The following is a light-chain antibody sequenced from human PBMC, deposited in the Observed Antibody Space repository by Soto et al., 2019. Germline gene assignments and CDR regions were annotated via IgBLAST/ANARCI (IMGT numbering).Light chain of an antibody. V-gene: IGKV3-11*01. CDR2: DAS. CDR3: QQRSNWPLT. Sequence: EILFTQSPTTLSLSPGERATPPCRASQSVSSYLAWYQQKPGQAPRLLIYDASNRATGIPARFSGSGSGTDFTLTISSLEPEDFAVYYCQQRSNWPLTFGGGTKVDIK. CDR1: QSVSSY. J-gene: IGKJ4*01.